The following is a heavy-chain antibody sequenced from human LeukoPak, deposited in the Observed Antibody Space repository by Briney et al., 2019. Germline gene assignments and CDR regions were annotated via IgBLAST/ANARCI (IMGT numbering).Heavy chain of an antibody. V-gene: IGHV3-30-3*01. D-gene: IGHD3-9*01. CDR1: AFTFSSYS. CDR3: AGDSNQYDILTGYTDY. J-gene: IGHJ4*02. Sequence: QTGGSLRLSCAASAFTFSSYSFHWVRQAPGKGLEWVAVISDDGSNKDYADSVKGRFTISRDNAKNSLYLQMNSLRAEDTAVYYCAGDSNQYDILTGYTDYWGQGTLVTVSS. CDR2: ISDDGSNK.